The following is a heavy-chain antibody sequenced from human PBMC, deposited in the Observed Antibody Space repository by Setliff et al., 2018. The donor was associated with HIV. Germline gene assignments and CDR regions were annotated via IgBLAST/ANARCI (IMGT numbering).Heavy chain of an antibody. D-gene: IGHD2-2*01. J-gene: IGHJ5*02. V-gene: IGHV1-46*01. Sequence: ASVKVSCKASGYTFTSYYIHWVRQAPGQGLEWMGVIHPSGGSTSYAQSFQDRVTMTRDTSTSTAYMELSSLRSEDTAVYYCARDFGGYCSSMSCPGLFDPWGQGTLVTVSS. CDR2: IHPSGGST. CDR3: ARDFGGYCSSMSCPGLFDP. CDR1: GYTFTSYY.